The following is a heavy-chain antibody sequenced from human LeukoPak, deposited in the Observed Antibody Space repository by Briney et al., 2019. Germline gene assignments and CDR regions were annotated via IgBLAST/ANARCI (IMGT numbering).Heavy chain of an antibody. J-gene: IGHJ4*02. D-gene: IGHD1-26*01. CDR1: GFTFSSYS. CDR2: ISSSSITI. Sequence: GGSLRLSCAASGFTFSSYSLNWVLQAPGKGLEWVSFISSSSITIYYADSVKGRFTISRDNAEKSLYLQMNSLRAEDTAVYYCARDRSGSYSAIDYWGQGSLVTVSS. CDR3: ARDRSGSYSAIDY. V-gene: IGHV3-48*04.